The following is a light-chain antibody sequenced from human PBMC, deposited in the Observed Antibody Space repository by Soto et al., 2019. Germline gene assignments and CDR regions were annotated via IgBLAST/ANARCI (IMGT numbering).Light chain of an antibody. J-gene: IGKJ1*01. CDR3: QQYGSRPRT. Sequence: EIVLTQSPGTLSLSPGERATLSCRASQSVSSFYLAWYQQRAGQAPRLLISGASTRTTGIADRFSGSGAGKDLTITISRLEPEDFAVYYWQQYGSRPRTFGQGTKVEIK. CDR2: GAS. CDR1: QSVSSFY. V-gene: IGKV3-20*01.